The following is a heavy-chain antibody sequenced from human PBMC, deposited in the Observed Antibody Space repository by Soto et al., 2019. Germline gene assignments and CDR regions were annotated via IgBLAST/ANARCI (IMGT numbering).Heavy chain of an antibody. Sequence: VASVKVSCKASGGTFSSYTISWVRQAPGQGLEWMGWISAYNGNTNYAQKLQGRVTMTTDTSTSTAYMELRSLRSDDTAVYYCARDRYGDYVSFDYWGQGTLVTVSS. J-gene: IGHJ4*02. CDR2: ISAYNGNT. CDR3: ARDRYGDYVSFDY. CDR1: GGTFSSYT. V-gene: IGHV1-18*01. D-gene: IGHD4-17*01.